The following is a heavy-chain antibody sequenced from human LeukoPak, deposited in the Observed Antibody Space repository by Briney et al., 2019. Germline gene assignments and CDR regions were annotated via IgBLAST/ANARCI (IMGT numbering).Heavy chain of an antibody. J-gene: IGHJ6*03. CDR1: GYTFSSYD. CDR2: MNPNSGNT. CDR3: ARGPSGSWSSRVRYMDV. D-gene: IGHD6-13*01. Sequence: ASVKVSCKTSGYTFSSYDINWVRQATGQGLEWMGWMNPNSGNTGYAQKFQGRVTITWNTSISTAFMDLGSLRSEDTAVYYCARGPSGSWSSRVRYMDVWGKGTTVTVSS. V-gene: IGHV1-8*01.